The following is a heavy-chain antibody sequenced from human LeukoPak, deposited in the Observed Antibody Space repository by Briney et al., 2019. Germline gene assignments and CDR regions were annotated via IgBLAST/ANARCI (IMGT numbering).Heavy chain of an antibody. CDR2: IYPRDGST. CDR3: ARDQEGFEY. CDR1: GYTFTSNY. Sequence: GASVKVSCKASGYTFTSNYIHCVRQAPGQGLEWMGMIYPRDGSTSYAQKFQGRVTVTRDTSTSTVHMELSGLRSEDTAVYYCARDQEGFEYWGQGTLVTVSS. J-gene: IGHJ4*02. V-gene: IGHV1-46*01.